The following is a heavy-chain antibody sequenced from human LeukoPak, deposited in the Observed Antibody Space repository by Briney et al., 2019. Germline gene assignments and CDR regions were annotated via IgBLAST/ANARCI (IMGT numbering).Heavy chain of an antibody. V-gene: IGHV3-66*01. CDR3: ARDYYASGSHDS. J-gene: IGHJ4*02. CDR1: GFTFSSYN. D-gene: IGHD3-10*01. CDR2: TYSGGST. Sequence: GGSLRLSCAASGFTFSSYNMNWVRQAPGKGLEWVSATYSGGSTYYADSVKGRFTISRDNSKNTLYLQMNSLRAEDTAVYYCARDYYASGSHDSWGQGALVTVSS.